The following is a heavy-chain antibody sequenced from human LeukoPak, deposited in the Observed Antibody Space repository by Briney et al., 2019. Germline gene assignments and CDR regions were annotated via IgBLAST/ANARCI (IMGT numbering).Heavy chain of an antibody. CDR2: IRQDGSQK. CDR1: GFTFSSFW. J-gene: IGHJ3*01. Sequence: GGSLRLSCAASGFTFSSFWMSWVRQAPGRGLEWVATIRQDGSQKYYLDSVKGRFTISRDNAKNSLYLQMNSLRAEDTAVYYCARESDHSVSQVDFDLWGQGTMVTVSS. CDR3: ARESDHSVSQVDFDL. V-gene: IGHV3-7*01. D-gene: IGHD1-14*01.